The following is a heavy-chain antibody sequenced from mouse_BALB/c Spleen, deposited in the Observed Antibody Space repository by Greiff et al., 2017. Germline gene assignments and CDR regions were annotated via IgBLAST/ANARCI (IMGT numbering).Heavy chain of an antibody. Sequence: VQLQQSGAELVRPGALVKLSCKASGFNIKDYYMHWVKQRPEQGLEWIGWIDPENGNTLYAPKFQGKASITADTSSNTAYLQLSSLTSEDTAVYYCARSDDTAWFAYWGQGTLVTVSA. D-gene: IGHD2-3*01. CDR2: IDPENGNT. V-gene: IGHV14-1*02. J-gene: IGHJ3*01. CDR1: GFNIKDYY. CDR3: ARSDDTAWFAY.